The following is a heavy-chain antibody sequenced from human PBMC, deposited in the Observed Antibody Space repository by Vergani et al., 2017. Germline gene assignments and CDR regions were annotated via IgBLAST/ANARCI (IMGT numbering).Heavy chain of an antibody. CDR2: FSGIGGST. Sequence: EVQLLESGGGLVQPGGSLRLSCAASGFPFSSYAISWFGQAPGKGLEWVSAFSGIGGSTDYADSVKGRFTISRDNSKNTLYLQMTSLRAEDTAVYYCAKDLLPLGKAVTTFDYWGQGTLVTVSS. CDR3: AKDLLPLGKAVTTFDY. J-gene: IGHJ4*02. CDR1: GFPFSSYA. D-gene: IGHD4-17*01. V-gene: IGHV3-23*01.